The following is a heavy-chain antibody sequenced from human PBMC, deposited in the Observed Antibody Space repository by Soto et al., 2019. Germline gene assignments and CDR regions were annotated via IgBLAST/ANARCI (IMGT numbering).Heavy chain of an antibody. D-gene: IGHD4-4*01. J-gene: IGHJ4*02. Sequence: QVTLKESGPVLVKPTEPLTLTCTVSGISLSHPRVGVSWIRQPPGKALEWLAHIFSNDEKSYSTSLKSRLTNSNDTSKSQVVLTMTNMDPVDTATYYCARILSGPYSSPDYWGQGTLVTVSS. CDR1: GISLSHPRVG. CDR2: IFSNDEK. V-gene: IGHV2-26*01. CDR3: ARILSGPYSSPDY.